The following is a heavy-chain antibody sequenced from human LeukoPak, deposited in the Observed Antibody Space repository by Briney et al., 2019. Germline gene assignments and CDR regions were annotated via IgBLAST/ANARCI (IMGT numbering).Heavy chain of an antibody. V-gene: IGHV3-33*01. D-gene: IGHD6-6*01. J-gene: IGHJ4*02. CDR3: ARGSSIAARRASYFDY. CDR1: GFTFSSYG. Sequence: GGSLRLSCAASGFTFSSYGMHWVRQAPGKGLEWVAVIWYDGSYTYYAESVKGRFTISRDNAKNTLYLQMNSLRAEDTAVYYCARGSSIAARRASYFDYWGQGTLVTVSS. CDR2: IWYDGSYT.